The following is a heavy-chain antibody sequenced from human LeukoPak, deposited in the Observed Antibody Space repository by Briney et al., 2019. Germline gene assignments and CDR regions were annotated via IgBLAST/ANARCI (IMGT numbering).Heavy chain of an antibody. CDR2: ISGSGGSA. D-gene: IGHD3-22*01. CDR3: AKDSGWAVGYYYMDV. CDR1: GFTFSSYA. V-gene: IGHV3-23*01. J-gene: IGHJ6*03. Sequence: GGSLRLSCAASGFTFSSYAMSWVRQAPGKGLEWVSAISGSGGSAYYADSVKGRFTISRDNSKNTLYLQMNSLRAEDTAVYYCAKDSGWAVGYYYMDVWGKGTTVTVSS.